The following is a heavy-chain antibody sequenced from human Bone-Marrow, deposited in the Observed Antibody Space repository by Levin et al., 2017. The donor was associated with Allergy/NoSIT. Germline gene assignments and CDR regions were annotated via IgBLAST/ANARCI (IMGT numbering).Heavy chain of an antibody. CDR2: IYTSGST. CDR1: GGSISSYY. V-gene: IGHV4-4*07. Sequence: SETLSLTCTVSGGSISSYYWSWIRQPAGKGLEWIGRIYTSGSTNYNPSLKSRVTMSVDTSKNQFSLKLSSVTAADTAVYYCARDPGVVVPAAGPKYYYYGMDVWGQGTTVTVSS. J-gene: IGHJ6*02. D-gene: IGHD2-2*01. CDR3: ARDPGVVVPAAGPKYYYYGMDV.